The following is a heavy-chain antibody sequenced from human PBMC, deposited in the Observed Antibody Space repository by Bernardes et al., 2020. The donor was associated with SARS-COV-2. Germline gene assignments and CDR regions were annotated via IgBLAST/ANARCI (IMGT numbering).Heavy chain of an antibody. CDR1: GYTFINYD. CDR3: ASRSGADYYFAMDV. D-gene: IGHD1-26*01. Sequence: ASVKVSCKASGYTFINYDMNWVRRAAGQGLEWMGWMNPNSGKTGYAQKFQGRVTMTRDTSTSTAYMEVSSLTSEDTAEYYCASRSGADYYFAMDVWGQGTTVTVSS. J-gene: IGHJ6*02. CDR2: MNPNSGKT. V-gene: IGHV1-8*01.